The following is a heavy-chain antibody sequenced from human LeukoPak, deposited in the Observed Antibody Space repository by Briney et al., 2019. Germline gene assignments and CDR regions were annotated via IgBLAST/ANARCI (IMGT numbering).Heavy chain of an antibody. CDR2: IYYSGST. V-gene: IGHV4-59*01. J-gene: IGHJ2*01. D-gene: IGHD3-22*01. Sequence: KPSETLSLTCTVSGGSTRSYFWSWIRQPPGKGLEWIGYIYYSGSTNYNPSLKSRVTISVDTSKNQFSLKLSSVTAADTAVYYCARGSDHYDSSGYRYFDLWGRGTLATVSS. CDR1: GGSTRSYF. CDR3: ARGSDHYDSSGYRYFDL.